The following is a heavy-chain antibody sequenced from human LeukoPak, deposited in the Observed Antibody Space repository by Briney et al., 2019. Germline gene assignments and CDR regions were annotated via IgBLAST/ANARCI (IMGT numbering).Heavy chain of an antibody. Sequence: GSLRLSCAASGFTFSSYAMSWVRQPPGMGLEWIGEINHSGSTNYNPSLKSRVTISVDTSKNQFSLKLSSVTAADTAVYYCARARRGYSGYGINWGQGTLVTVSS. V-gene: IGHV4-34*01. CDR1: GFTFSSYA. D-gene: IGHD5-12*01. J-gene: IGHJ4*02. CDR3: ARARRGYSGYGIN. CDR2: INHSGST.